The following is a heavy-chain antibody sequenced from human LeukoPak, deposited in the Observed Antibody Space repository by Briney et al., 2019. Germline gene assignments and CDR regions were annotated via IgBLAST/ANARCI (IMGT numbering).Heavy chain of an antibody. D-gene: IGHD3-22*01. CDR3: AKDWRYYDSSGLRDAFDI. J-gene: IGHJ3*02. CDR1: GFTFSSYA. V-gene: IGHV3-23*01. CDR2: ISGSGGNT. Sequence: PGGSLRLSCAASGFTFSSYAMSWVRQARGKGLEWVSAISGSGGNTYYADSVKGRFTISRDNSKNTLYLQMNSLRAEDTAVYYCAKDWRYYDSSGLRDAFDIWGQGTMVTVSS.